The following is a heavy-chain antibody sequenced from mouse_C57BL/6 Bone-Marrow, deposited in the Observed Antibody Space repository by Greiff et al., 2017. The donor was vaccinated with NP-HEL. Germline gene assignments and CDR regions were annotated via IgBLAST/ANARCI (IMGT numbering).Heavy chain of an antibody. D-gene: IGHD1-1*01. V-gene: IGHV5-6*02. CDR2: ISSGGSYT. CDR1: GFTFSSYG. Sequence: DVKLVESGGDLVKPGGSLKLSCAASGFTFSSYGMSWVRQTPDKRLEWVATISSGGSYTYYPDSVKGRFTISRDNAKNTLYLQMSSLKSEDTAMYYCARNYYGSSSGFAYWGQGTLVTVSA. J-gene: IGHJ3*01. CDR3: ARNYYGSSSGFAY.